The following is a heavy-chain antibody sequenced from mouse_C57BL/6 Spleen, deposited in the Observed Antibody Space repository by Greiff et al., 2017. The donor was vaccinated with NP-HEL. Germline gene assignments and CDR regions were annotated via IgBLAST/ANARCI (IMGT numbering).Heavy chain of an antibody. V-gene: IGHV1-69*01. CDR2: IDPSDSYT. CDR3: ARGGNFPWYLDV. D-gene: IGHD2-1*01. CDR1: GYTFTSYW. J-gene: IGHJ1*03. Sequence: QVQLKQPGAELVMPGASVKLSCKASGYTFTSYWMHWVKQRPGQGLEWIGEIDPSDSYTNYNQKFKGKSTLTVDKSSSTAYMQLSSLTSEDSAVYYCARGGNFPWYLDVWAQGPRSPSPQ.